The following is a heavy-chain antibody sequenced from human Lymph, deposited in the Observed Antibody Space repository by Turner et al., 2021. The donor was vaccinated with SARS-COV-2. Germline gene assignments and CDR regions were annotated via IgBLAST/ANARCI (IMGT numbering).Heavy chain of an antibody. CDR2: INPNRGGT. V-gene: IGHV1-2*02. Sequence: QVQLVQSGAEVKKPGASVQVSCKASGYTFTGYYMHWVRQAPGQGLEWMGWINPNRGGTNYAQKFKGRVTMTRDTSISTAYMELSRLGSDDTAVYYCARDVERYNDFWSGYSGGYGLDVWGQGTTVTVSS. CDR1: GYTFTGYY. D-gene: IGHD3-3*01. CDR3: ARDVERYNDFWSGYSGGYGLDV. J-gene: IGHJ6*02.